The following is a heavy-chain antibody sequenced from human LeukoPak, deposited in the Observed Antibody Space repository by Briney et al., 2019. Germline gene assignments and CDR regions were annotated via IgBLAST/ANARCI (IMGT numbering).Heavy chain of an antibody. CDR3: ARPIVVVPANSRDWFDP. J-gene: IGHJ5*02. D-gene: IGHD2-2*01. CDR1: GFTFTNYW. CDR2: IKQDRSEK. Sequence: GGSLRLSCAASGFTFTNYWMSWVRQAPGKGLELVANIKQDRSEKYYVDSVKGRFTISRDNAKNSLYLQMNSLRAEDTAVYYCARPIVVVPANSRDWFDPWGQGTLVTVSS. V-gene: IGHV3-7*01.